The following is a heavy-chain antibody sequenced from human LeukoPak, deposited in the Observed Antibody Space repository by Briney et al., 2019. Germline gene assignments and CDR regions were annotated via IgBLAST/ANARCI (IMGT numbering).Heavy chain of an antibody. J-gene: IGHJ4*02. V-gene: IGHV3-74*01. Sequence: TGGSLRLSCAASGFTFSTYWMHWVRQPPGKGLVWVSRIDYDGSSTSYADSVKGRFIISRDNAKNTLFLQMNSLRAEDTAVYYCATLAAAGTDYWGQGTLVTVSS. CDR1: GFTFSTYW. CDR2: IDYDGSST. D-gene: IGHD6-13*01. CDR3: ATLAAAGTDY.